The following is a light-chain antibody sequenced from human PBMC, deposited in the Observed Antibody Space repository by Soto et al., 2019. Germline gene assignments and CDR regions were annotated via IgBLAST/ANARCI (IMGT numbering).Light chain of an antibody. Sequence: QSVLTQPPSVSGAPGQRVTISCTGSSSNIGAGYDVHWYQQLPGTAPKLLISGNSNRPSGVPDLFSGSKSGTSASLAITGLQAEDEADYYCQSYDSSLSGWVFGGGTKLTVL. J-gene: IGLJ3*02. CDR1: SSNIGAGYD. V-gene: IGLV1-40*01. CDR3: QSYDSSLSGWV. CDR2: GNS.